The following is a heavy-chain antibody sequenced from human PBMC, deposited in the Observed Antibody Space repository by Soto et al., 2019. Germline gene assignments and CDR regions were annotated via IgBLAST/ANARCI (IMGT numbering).Heavy chain of an antibody. D-gene: IGHD7-27*01. Sequence: EVQLVESGGGLVKPGGSLRLFCAASGFTFSSYSMNWVRQAPGKGLEWVSSISSSSSYIYYADSVKGRFTISRDNAKNSLYLQMNSLRAEDTAVYYCARPWGHYYYYYYMDVWGNGTTVTVSS. J-gene: IGHJ6*03. V-gene: IGHV3-21*01. CDR2: ISSSSSYI. CDR1: GFTFSSYS. CDR3: ARPWGHYYYYYYMDV.